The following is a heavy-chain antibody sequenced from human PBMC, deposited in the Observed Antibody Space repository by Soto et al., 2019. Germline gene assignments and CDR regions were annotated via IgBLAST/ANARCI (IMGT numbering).Heavy chain of an antibody. CDR2: IWYDGSNK. D-gene: IGHD3-3*01. CDR1: GFTFTSYG. CDR3: ARDRRFLEWLDY. J-gene: IGHJ4*02. V-gene: IGHV3-33*01. Sequence: QMHLVETGGGVVQPGRSLTLSCVASGFTFTSYGIHWVRQAPGKGLEWVAVIWYDGSNKYYGDSVKGRFSISRDNSKSTVYPQMNSLRAEDTAVYYCARDRRFLEWLDYWGQGTLVSVSP.